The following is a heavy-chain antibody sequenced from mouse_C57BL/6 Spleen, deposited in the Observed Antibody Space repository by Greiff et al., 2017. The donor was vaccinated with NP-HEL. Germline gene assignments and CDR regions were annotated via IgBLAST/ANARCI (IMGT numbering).Heavy chain of an antibody. CDR2: ISRGSGTI. V-gene: IGHV5-17*01. CDR1: GFTFSDYG. J-gene: IGHJ2*01. Sequence: EVHLVESGGGLVKPGGSLKLSCAASGFTFSDYGMHWVRQAPEKGLEWVAYISRGSGTIYYADTVKGRFTISRDNAKNTLFLQMTSRRSEDTAMDYYARRAGIDFDYWGQGTTLTVSS. CDR3: ARRAGIDFDY. D-gene: IGHD3-1*01.